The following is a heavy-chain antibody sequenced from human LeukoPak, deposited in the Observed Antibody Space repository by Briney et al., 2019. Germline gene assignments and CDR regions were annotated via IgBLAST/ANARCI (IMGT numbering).Heavy chain of an antibody. Sequence: PSETLSLTCTVSGASISSYYWSWIRQPPGKGLEWIGYIYYSGSTNYNPSLKSRVTISVDTSKNQFSLKLSSVTAADTAVYYCARASSPDYDFWSGYYSRFDPWGQGTLVTVSS. V-gene: IGHV4-59*01. CDR3: ARASSPDYDFWSGYYSRFDP. D-gene: IGHD3-3*01. CDR2: IYYSGST. CDR1: GASISSYY. J-gene: IGHJ5*02.